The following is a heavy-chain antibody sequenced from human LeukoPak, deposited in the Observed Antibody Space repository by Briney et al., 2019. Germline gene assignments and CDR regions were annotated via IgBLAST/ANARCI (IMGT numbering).Heavy chain of an antibody. CDR3: ARDLVQLWSKDF. CDR2: ISDGGSRT. D-gene: IGHD5-18*01. V-gene: IGHV3-23*01. Sequence: GGSLRLSCAASGFSFSSYAVSWVRQAPGRGLEWVSGISDGGSRTYYADSVKGRFTISRDNAKNSLYLQMNSLRAEDTAVYYCARDLVQLWSKDFWGQGTLVTVSS. J-gene: IGHJ4*02. CDR1: GFSFSSYA.